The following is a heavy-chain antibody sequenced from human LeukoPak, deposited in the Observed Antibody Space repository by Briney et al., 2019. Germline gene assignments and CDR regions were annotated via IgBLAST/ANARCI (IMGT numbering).Heavy chain of an antibody. Sequence: GGSLRLSCAASGFTVSSNYMNWVRQAPGKGLEWVAVISYDGSNKYYADSVKGRFTISRDNSKNTLYLQMNSLRAEDTAVYYCARGLDSSGWYPLVYWGQGTLVTVSS. J-gene: IGHJ4*02. D-gene: IGHD6-19*01. CDR2: ISYDGSNK. V-gene: IGHV3-30*03. CDR1: GFTVSSNY. CDR3: ARGLDSSGWYPLVY.